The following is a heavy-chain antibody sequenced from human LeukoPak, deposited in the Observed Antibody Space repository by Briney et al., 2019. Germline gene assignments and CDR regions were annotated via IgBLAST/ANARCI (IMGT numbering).Heavy chain of an antibody. V-gene: IGHV3-23*01. CDR1: EFTFSDYA. Sequence: GGSLRLSCVASEFTFSDYAMSWVRQAPGKGLEWVSAITGSGGSTYYADSVKGRFTISRDNSKNTLYLQMNSLKADDTAVYYCAKGKDCWGQGTLVTVSS. J-gene: IGHJ4*02. CDR2: ITGSGGST. CDR3: AKGKDC.